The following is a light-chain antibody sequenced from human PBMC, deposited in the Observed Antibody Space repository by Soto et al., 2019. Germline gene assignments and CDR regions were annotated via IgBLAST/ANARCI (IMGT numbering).Light chain of an antibody. CDR1: QSVSSSY. Sequence: EIVLTQSPGTLSLSPGERATLSCRASQSVSSSYLAWYQQKPGQAPRLLIYDASSRATGIPDRFSGSGSGTHFTLTISRLEPEDFAVYYCQKYGSSPQTFGQGTKVEIK. CDR3: QKYGSSPQT. V-gene: IGKV3-20*01. CDR2: DAS. J-gene: IGKJ1*01.